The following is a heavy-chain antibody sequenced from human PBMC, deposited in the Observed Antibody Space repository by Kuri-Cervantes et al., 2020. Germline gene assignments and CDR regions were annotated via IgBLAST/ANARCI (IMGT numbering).Heavy chain of an antibody. J-gene: IGHJ6*02. D-gene: IGHD4-17*01. CDR3: AGDHWIGSTTAQRYFGMDV. V-gene: IGHV1-3*02. CDR2: SNAGNGNT. CDR1: GGTFSSYA. Sequence: ASVKVSCKASGGTFSSYAISWVRQAPGQGLEWMGWSNAGNGNTKYSQEFQGRVTITRDTSASTAYMELSSLRSEDTAVYYCAGDHWIGSTTAQRYFGMDVWGQGTTVTVSS.